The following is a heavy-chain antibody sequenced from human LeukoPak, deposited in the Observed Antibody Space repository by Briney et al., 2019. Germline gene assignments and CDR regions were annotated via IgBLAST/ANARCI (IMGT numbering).Heavy chain of an antibody. CDR3: ARASAGVSSMVLDY. V-gene: IGHV4-31*03. CDR1: GGSISSGGYY. J-gene: IGHJ4*02. CDR2: IYYSEST. D-gene: IGHD3-10*01. Sequence: PSETLSLTCTVSGGSISSGGYYWSWVRQHTGKGLEWIGYIYYSESTDYNPSLKSRVTISVDTSKNQFSLKLSSVTAADTAVYYCARASAGVSSMVLDYWGQGTLVTVSS.